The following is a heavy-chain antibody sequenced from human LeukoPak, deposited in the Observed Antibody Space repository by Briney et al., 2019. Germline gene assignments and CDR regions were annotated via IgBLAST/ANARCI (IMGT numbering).Heavy chain of an antibody. CDR2: INPNSGGT. CDR1: GYTFTGYY. J-gene: IGHJ4*02. CDR3: AREAPDLRVGALDY. D-gene: IGHD1-26*01. V-gene: IGHV1-2*02. Sequence: ASVKVSCKASGYTFTGYYMHWVRQAPGQGLEWMGWINPNSGGTNYAQKFQGRVTMTRDTSISTAYMELSRLRSDDTAVYYCAREAPDLRVGALDYWGQGTLVTVSS.